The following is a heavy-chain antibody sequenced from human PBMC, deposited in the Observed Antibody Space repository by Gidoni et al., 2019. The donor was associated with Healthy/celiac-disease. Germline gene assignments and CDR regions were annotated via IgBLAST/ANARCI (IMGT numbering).Heavy chain of an antibody. V-gene: IGHV3-23*01. J-gene: IGHJ4*02. CDR3: AKAPINYYDVIYYFDY. Sequence: EVQLLESGGGLVQPGGYLILSCAASGFTCRSYAMSWVRQAPGKGLEWVSAISGSGGSTYYADSVKGRFTISRDNSKNTLYLQMNSLRAEDTAVYYCAKAPINYYDVIYYFDYWGQGTLVTVSS. CDR2: ISGSGGST. D-gene: IGHD3-22*01. CDR1: GFTCRSYA.